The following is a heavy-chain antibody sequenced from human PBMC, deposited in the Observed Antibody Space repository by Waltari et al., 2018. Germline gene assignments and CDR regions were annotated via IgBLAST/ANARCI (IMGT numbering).Heavy chain of an antibody. D-gene: IGHD5-18*01. V-gene: IGHV3-7*01. CDR2: IKQDGSEK. Sequence: EVQLVASGGGLVQPGGSLRLSCAASGFTFSSDWMSGVRQAPGKGLEWVANIKQDGSEKYYVDSVKGRFTISRDNAKNSLYLQMNSLRAEDTAVYYCASGYSYGLFDYWGQGTLVTVSS. CDR1: GFTFSSDW. J-gene: IGHJ4*02. CDR3: ASGYSYGLFDY.